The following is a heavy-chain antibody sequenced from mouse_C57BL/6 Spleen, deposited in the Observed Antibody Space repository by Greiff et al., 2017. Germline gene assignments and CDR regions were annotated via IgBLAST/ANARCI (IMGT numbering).Heavy chain of an antibody. Sequence: EVQRVESEGGLVQPGSSMKLSCTASGFTFSDYYMAWVRQVPEKGLEWVANINYDGSSTYYLDSLKSRFIISRDNAKNILYLQMSSLKSEDTATYYCARGGRYFDVWGTGTTVTVSS. V-gene: IGHV5-16*01. CDR2: INYDGSST. CDR3: ARGGRYFDV. J-gene: IGHJ1*03. CDR1: GFTFSDYY.